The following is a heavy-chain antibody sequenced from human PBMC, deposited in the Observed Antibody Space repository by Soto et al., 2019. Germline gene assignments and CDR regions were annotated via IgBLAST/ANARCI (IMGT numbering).Heavy chain of an antibody. CDR3: ARFESRYFCDS. CDR1: GGSFSGYY. V-gene: IGHV4-34*01. CDR2: INHSGST. J-gene: IGHJ4*02. D-gene: IGHD3-9*01. Sequence: QVQLQQWGAGLLKPSETLSLTCAVYGGSFSGYYWSWIRQPPGKGLEWIVEINHSGSTNYNPSLKSRVTISVDTSKNQFSLKLSSVSAADTAVYYCARFESRYFCDSWGQGTLVTVSS.